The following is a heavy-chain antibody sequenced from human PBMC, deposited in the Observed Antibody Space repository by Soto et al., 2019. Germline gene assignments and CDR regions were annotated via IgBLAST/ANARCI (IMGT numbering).Heavy chain of an antibody. CDR3: ARRSIWRITTDQTNYYYYGMDV. J-gene: IGHJ6*02. CDR1: GYTFTSYY. CDR2: INPSGGNT. V-gene: IGHV1-46*01. D-gene: IGHD4-17*01. Sequence: ASVKVSCKASGYTFTSYYMHWVRQAPGQGLEWMGIINPSGGNTSYAQKFQGRVTMTRDTSTSTVYMELSSLRSEDTAVYYCARRSIWRITTDQTNYYYYGMDVWGQGTTVTVSS.